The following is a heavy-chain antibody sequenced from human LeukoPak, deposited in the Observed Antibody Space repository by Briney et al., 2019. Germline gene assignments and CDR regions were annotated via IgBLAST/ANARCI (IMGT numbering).Heavy chain of an antibody. CDR2: INASGGST. V-gene: IGHV1-46*01. Sequence: GGSLRLSCAASGYTFTSYYMHRVRQAPGQGLEWMGIINASGGSTSYAQKFRGRVTMTRDTSTSTVYMELSSLRSEDTAVYYCARTYYYDSSGYFPPDYWGQGTLVTVSS. J-gene: IGHJ4*02. D-gene: IGHD3-22*01. CDR1: GYTFTSYY. CDR3: ARTYYYDSSGYFPPDY.